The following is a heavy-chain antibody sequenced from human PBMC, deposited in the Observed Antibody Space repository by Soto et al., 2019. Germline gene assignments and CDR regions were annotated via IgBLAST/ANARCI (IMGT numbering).Heavy chain of an antibody. V-gene: IGHV3-64*04. J-gene: IGHJ4*02. CDR1: GFTFSSYA. CDR2: ISSNGGST. Sequence: QPGGSLRLSCSASGFTFSSYAMHWVRQAPGKGLEYVSAISSNGGSTYYADSVKGRFTTSRDNSKNTLYLQMNSLRAEDTAVYYCTKANRYCSGANCFTFDYWGLGTLVTVSS. CDR3: TKANRYCSGANCFTFDY. D-gene: IGHD2-15*01.